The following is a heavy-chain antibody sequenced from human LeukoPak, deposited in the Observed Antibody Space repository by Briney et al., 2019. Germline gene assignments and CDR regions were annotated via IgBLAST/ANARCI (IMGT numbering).Heavy chain of an antibody. D-gene: IGHD3/OR15-3a*01. CDR1: GYSISSSYY. V-gene: IGHV4-38-2*02. CDR3: ARDLLDFYYYYMDV. CDR2: IYYSGST. J-gene: IGHJ6*03. Sequence: PSETLSLTCTVSGYSISSSYYWGWIRQPPGKGLEWIGTIYYSGSTYYNPSLKSRVTISVDTSKNHFSLKLSSVTAADTAVYYCARDLLDFYYYYMDVWGRGTTVTVSS.